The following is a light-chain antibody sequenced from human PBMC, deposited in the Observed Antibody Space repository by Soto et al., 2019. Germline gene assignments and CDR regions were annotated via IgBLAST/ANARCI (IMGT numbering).Light chain of an antibody. V-gene: IGKV3-11*01. CDR2: DAS. CDR1: QSVSSY. J-gene: IGKJ4*01. CDR3: QQRSNWLT. Sequence: EIVLTQSPATLSLSPGERATLSCRASQSVSSYLAWYQQKPGQAPRLLIYDASNRATGIPARFSGSGSGTDFPLTISSLEPEGFAVYYCQQRSNWLTFGGGTKVEIK.